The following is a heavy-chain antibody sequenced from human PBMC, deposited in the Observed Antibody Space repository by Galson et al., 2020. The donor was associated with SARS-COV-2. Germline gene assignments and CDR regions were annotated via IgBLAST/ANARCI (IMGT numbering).Heavy chain of an antibody. V-gene: IGHV1-18*01. Sequence: ASVKVSCKASGYTFTSYGISWVRQAPGQGLEWMGWISAYNGNTNYAQKLQGRVTMTTDTSTSTAYMELRSLRSDDTAVYYCARDATYGDYGLDYYHGMDVWGQGTTVTVSS. CDR1: GYTFTSYG. D-gene: IGHD4-17*01. CDR2: ISAYNGNT. J-gene: IGHJ6*02. CDR3: ARDATYGDYGLDYYHGMDV.